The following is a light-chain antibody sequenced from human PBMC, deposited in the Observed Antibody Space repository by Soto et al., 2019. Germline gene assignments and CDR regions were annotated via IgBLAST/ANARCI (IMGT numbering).Light chain of an antibody. V-gene: IGKV3D-15*01. CDR1: QSVSSN. J-gene: IGKJ4*01. Sequence: EIVMTQSPATLSVSPGERATLSCRASQSVSSNLAWYQQNPGQAPRLLISGASTRATGIPARFSGSGSGTEFTLTISSLQSEDFAVYYCPQYNNWPLTFGGGTKVEIK. CDR3: PQYNNWPLT. CDR2: GAS.